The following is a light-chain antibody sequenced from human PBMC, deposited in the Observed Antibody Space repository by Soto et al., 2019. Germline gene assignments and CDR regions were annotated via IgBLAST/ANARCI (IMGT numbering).Light chain of an antibody. CDR1: SSDVGGYNH. V-gene: IGLV2-8*01. CDR3: SSYTSSTTRV. Sequence: QSALTQPPSASGSPGQSVTISCTGTSSDVGGYNHVSWYQQHPGKAPKVVIYEVTKRPSGVPDRFSGSKSGNTASLTVSGLQAEDEADYYCSSYTSSTTRVFGGGTQLTVL. J-gene: IGLJ2*01. CDR2: EVT.